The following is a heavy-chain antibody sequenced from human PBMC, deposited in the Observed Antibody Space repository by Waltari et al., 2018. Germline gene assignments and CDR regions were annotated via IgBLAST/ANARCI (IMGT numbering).Heavy chain of an antibody. D-gene: IGHD4-17*01. CDR3: ARGLSTVARFDY. CDR2: INHAGIT. Sequence: QVQLQQWGAGLLKPSETLSLTCAVYGGSFSGYYWTWIRQPPGKGLEWIEEINHAGITTYNPSLKGRVTMSVDTSKNQFSLKMTSVTAADTAMYYCARGLSTVARFDYWGQGTLVTVSS. CDR1: GGSFSGYY. J-gene: IGHJ4*02. V-gene: IGHV4-34*01.